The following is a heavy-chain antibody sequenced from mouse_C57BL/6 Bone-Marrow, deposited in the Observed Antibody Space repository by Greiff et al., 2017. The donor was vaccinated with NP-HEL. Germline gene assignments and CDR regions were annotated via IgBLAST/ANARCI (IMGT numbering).Heavy chain of an antibody. Sequence: EVQLHQSGPELVKPGASVKISCKASGYSFTDYNMNWVKQSNGKSLEWIGVINPNYGTTSYNQKFKGKATLTVDQSSSTAYMQLNSLTSEDSAVYYCARSKGYYGSIYWYFDVWGTGTTVTVSS. D-gene: IGHD1-1*01. J-gene: IGHJ1*03. CDR1: GYSFTDYN. CDR3: ARSKGYYGSIYWYFDV. V-gene: IGHV1-39*01. CDR2: INPNYGTT.